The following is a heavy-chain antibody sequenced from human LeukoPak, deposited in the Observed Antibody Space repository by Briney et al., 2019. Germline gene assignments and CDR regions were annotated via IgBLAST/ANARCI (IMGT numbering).Heavy chain of an antibody. Sequence: GASVKVSCKASGGTFSSYAISWVRQAPGRGLEWMGWINPNSGGTNYAQKFQGRVTMTRDTSISTAYMELSRLRSDDTAVYYCAREVGYDSSGYYDYYYYMDVWGKGTTVTVSS. J-gene: IGHJ6*03. CDR1: GGTFSSYA. D-gene: IGHD3-22*01. V-gene: IGHV1-2*02. CDR2: INPNSGGT. CDR3: AREVGYDSSGYYDYYYYMDV.